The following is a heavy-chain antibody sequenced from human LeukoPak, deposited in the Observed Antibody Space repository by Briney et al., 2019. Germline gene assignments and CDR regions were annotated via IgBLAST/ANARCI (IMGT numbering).Heavy chain of an antibody. Sequence: SXTLSLTXTVSGGSISSSSYYWGWIRPPPGKGLEWIGSIYYSGSTYYNPSLKSRVTISGETSKKQVSLKLSTVTAGDTAVYYCXRVSQYCSGGSCYSGFFDYWGQGTLVTVSS. V-gene: IGHV4-39*07. CDR1: GGSISSSSYY. D-gene: IGHD2-15*01. CDR3: XRVSQYCSGGSCYSGFFDY. J-gene: IGHJ4*02. CDR2: IYYSGST.